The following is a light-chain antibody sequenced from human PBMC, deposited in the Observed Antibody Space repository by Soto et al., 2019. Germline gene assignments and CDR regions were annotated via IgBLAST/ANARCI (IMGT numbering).Light chain of an antibody. CDR2: DVS. V-gene: IGLV2-14*01. CDR1: SSDVGDYNY. Sequence: QSVLTQPASVSGSTGQSITISCTGTSSDVGDYNYVSWYQQHPGKAPKLMIYDVSNRPSGVSNRFSGSKSGNTASLTISGLQAEDEADYYCSSYTSSSTLLFGGGTKLTVL. CDR3: SSYTSSSTLL. J-gene: IGLJ2*01.